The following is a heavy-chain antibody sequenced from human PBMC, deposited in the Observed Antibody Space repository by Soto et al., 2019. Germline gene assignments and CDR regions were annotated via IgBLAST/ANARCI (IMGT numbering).Heavy chain of an antibody. V-gene: IGHV4-31*03. CDR3: ARSRIVRGGPHFDY. Sequence: SETLSLTCTVSGGSISSGGYYWSWIRQHPGKGLEWIGYIYYSGSTYYNPSLKSRVTISVDTSKNQFSLKLSSVTAADTAVYYCARSRIVRGGPHFDYWGQGTLVTVS. CDR1: GGSISSGGYY. J-gene: IGHJ4*02. CDR2: IYYSGST. D-gene: IGHD3-10*01.